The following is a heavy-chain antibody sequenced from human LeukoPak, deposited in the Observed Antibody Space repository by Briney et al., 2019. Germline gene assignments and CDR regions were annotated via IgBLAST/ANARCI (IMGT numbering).Heavy chain of an antibody. CDR1: GGSFSGYY. D-gene: IGHD3-10*01. CDR3: GRPIWSRKHTSGAFDI. J-gene: IGHJ3*02. CDR2: INHSGST. V-gene: IGHV4-34*01. Sequence: PSETLSLTCAVYGGSFSGYYWSWIRQPPGKGLEWIGEINHSGSTNYNPSLKSRVTISVDTSKNQFSLKLSSVTAADTAVYYCGRPIWSRKHTSGAFDIWGQGTMVTVSS.